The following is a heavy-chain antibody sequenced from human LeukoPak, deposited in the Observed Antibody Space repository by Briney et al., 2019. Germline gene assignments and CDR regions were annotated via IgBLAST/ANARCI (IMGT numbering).Heavy chain of an antibody. J-gene: IGHJ4*02. D-gene: IGHD6-19*01. V-gene: IGHV4-34*01. Sequence: PSETPSLTCAVYGGSFSGYYWSWIRQPPGKGLEWIGEINHSGSTNYNPSLKSRVTISVDTSKNQFSLKLSSVTAADTAVYYCARATRGGWSSSPFDYWGQGTLVTVSS. CDR2: INHSGST. CDR3: ARATRGGWSSSPFDY. CDR1: GGSFSGYY.